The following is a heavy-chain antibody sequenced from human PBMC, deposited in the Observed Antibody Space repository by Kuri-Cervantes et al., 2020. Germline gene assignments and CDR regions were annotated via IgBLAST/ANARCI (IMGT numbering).Heavy chain of an antibody. CDR3: ARAHWGGDCIDY. Sequence: LSLTCAASGFTFSSYGMHWVRQAPGKGLEWVAVISYDGSNKYYADSVKGRFTISRDNAKNTPYLQMNSLRAEDTAVYYCARAHWGGDCIDYWGQGTLVTVSS. V-gene: IGHV3-30*03. CDR2: ISYDGSNK. CDR1: GFTFSSYG. J-gene: IGHJ4*02. D-gene: IGHD2-21*02.